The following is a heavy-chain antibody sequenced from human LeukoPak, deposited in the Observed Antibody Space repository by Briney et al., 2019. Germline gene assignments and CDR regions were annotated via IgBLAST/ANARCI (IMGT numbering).Heavy chain of an antibody. CDR2: IYYSGST. D-gene: IGHD2-21*02. CDR1: GGSISSYY. V-gene: IGHV4-59*01. J-gene: IGHJ6*02. Sequence: SETLSLTCTVSGGSISSYYWSWIRQPPGKGLEWIGYIYYSGSTNYNPSLKSRVTISVDMSKNQFSLKLSSVTAADTAVYYCARVVCGGDCYYSYYYYYGMDVWGQGTTVTVSS. CDR3: ARVVCGGDCYYSYYYYYGMDV.